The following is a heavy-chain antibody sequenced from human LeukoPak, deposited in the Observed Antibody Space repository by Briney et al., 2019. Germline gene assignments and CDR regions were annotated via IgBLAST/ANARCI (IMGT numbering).Heavy chain of an antibody. CDR1: GGSISSSSYY. Sequence: PSETLSLTCTVSGGSISSSSYYWGWIRQPPGKGLEWIGSIYYSGSTNYNPSLKSRVTISVDTSKNQFSLKLSSVTAADTAVYYCARGGGYSYGYVEYWGQGTLVTVSS. V-gene: IGHV4-39*07. D-gene: IGHD5-18*01. CDR2: IYYSGST. CDR3: ARGGGYSYGYVEY. J-gene: IGHJ4*02.